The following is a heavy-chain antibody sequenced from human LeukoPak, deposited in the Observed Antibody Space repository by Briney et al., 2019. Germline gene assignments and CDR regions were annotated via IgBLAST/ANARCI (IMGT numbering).Heavy chain of an antibody. Sequence: SETLSLTCTVSGGSISSYYWSWIRQPPGKGLEWIGYIYYSGSTNYNPSLKSRVTISVDTSKNQFSLKLSSVTAADTAVYYCARSVGVGASNFDCWGQGTLVTVSS. CDR1: GGSISSYY. D-gene: IGHD1-26*01. CDR2: IYYSGST. V-gene: IGHV4-59*08. CDR3: ARSVGVGASNFDC. J-gene: IGHJ4*02.